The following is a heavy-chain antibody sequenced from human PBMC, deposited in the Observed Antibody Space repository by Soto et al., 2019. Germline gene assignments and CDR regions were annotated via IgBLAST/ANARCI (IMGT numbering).Heavy chain of an antibody. CDR2: LNAANGDT. CDR1: GYTFTSYG. Sequence: ASVKVSCKASGYTFTSYGIHWVRQAPGQRLEWMGWLNAANGDTKYAQKFQGRVTITADESTSTAYMELSSLRSEDTAVYYCARAGVGATTGYYGMDVWGQGTTVTVSS. D-gene: IGHD1-26*01. CDR3: ARAGVGATTGYYGMDV. V-gene: IGHV1-3*01. J-gene: IGHJ6*02.